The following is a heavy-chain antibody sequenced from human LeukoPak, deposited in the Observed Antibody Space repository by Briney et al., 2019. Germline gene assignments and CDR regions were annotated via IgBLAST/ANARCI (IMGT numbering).Heavy chain of an antibody. D-gene: IGHD2-2*01. CDR3: ARGVTYCSTTRCYGVDY. CDR2: MNPNSGNT. Sequence: ASVKVSCKASGYTFTSYDINWVRQATGQGLEGMGWMNPNSGNTGYAQKFQGRVTMTRNTSISTAYMELSSLRSEDTAVYYCARGVTYCSTTRCYGVDYWGQRTLVTVSS. V-gene: IGHV1-8*01. CDR1: GYTFTSYD. J-gene: IGHJ4*02.